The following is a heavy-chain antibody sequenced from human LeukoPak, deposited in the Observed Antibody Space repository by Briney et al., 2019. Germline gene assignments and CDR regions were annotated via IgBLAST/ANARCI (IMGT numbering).Heavy chain of an antibody. V-gene: IGHV3-30*04. J-gene: IGHJ3*02. CDR2: ISYDGSNN. D-gene: IGHD3-10*01. CDR3: VKGFSPFGEMFDAFDI. CDR1: GFTFSSYA. Sequence: GRSLRLSCAASGFTFSSYAMHWVRQAPGKGLEWVAVISYDGSNNYYPDSVRGRFTISRDSSRNTLFLQMDSLRTEDTAVYYCVKGFSPFGEMFDAFDIWGQGTVVTVSS.